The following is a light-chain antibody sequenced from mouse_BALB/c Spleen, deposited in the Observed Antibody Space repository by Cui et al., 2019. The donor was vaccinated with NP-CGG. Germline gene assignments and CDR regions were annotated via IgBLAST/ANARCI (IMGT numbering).Light chain of an antibody. V-gene: IGLV1*01. CDR3: ALWYSNHWV. Sequence: QAVVTQESALTTSPGETVTPTCRSSTGAVTTSNYANWVQEKPDHLFTGLIGGTNNRPPGVPARFSGSLIGDKAALTITGAQTEDETMYFCALWYSNHWVFGGGTKLTVL. CDR2: GTN. J-gene: IGLJ1*01. CDR1: TGAVTTSNY.